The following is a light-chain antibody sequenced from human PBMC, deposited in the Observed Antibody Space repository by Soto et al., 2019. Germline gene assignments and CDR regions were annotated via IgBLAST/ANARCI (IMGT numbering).Light chain of an antibody. CDR1: QSVGSD. Sequence: EIVMTQSPATLSVSPGERATLSCRASQSVGSDLAWYQQKPGQAPRLLIYGVSNRAPGIPDRFSGSGSGTDITLTISRLEPEDFAVYYCHQSGDSPTFGQGTKVDI. J-gene: IGKJ1*01. CDR3: HQSGDSPT. V-gene: IGKV3-20*01. CDR2: GVS.